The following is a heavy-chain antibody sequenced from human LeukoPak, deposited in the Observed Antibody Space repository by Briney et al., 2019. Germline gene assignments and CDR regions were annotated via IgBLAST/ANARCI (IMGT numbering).Heavy chain of an antibody. CDR1: GFTVSTNY. CDR2: IFSSGTT. D-gene: IGHD2-2*01. J-gene: IGHJ5*02. Sequence: GGPLRLSCAASGFTVSTNYISWVRQAPGKGLEWFSLIFSSGTTYYTNPVKGRVTISRDNSKTTLYIQINSMRAEDTAVYYCASGNWHCSSISCYGSDWFDPWGQGTLVTVSS. V-gene: IGHV3-66*02. CDR3: ASGNWHCSSISCYGSDWFDP.